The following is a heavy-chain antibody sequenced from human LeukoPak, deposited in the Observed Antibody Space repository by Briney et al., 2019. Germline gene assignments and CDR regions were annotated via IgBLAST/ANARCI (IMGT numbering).Heavy chain of an antibody. CDR3: ARAKGVYCSGGSCYFFDY. CDR1: GGSISSSSYY. V-gene: IGHV4-39*07. CDR2: IYYSGST. D-gene: IGHD2-15*01. J-gene: IGHJ4*02. Sequence: PSEILSLTCTVSGGSISSSSYYWGWIRQPPGKGLEWIGSIYYSGSTYYNPSLKSRVTISVDTSKNQFSLKLSSVTAADTAVYYCARAKGVYCSGGSCYFFDYWGQGTLVTVSS.